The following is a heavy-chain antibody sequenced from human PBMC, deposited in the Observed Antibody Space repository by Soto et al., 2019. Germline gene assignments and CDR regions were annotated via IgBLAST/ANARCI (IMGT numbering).Heavy chain of an antibody. CDR2: INHSGST. Sequence: SETLSLTCAVYGGSFSGYYWSWIRQPPGKGLEWIGEINHSGSTNYNPSLKSRVTISVDTSKNQFSLKLSSVTAADTAVYYCASVPAAMHYYYYMDVWGKGTTVTVSS. J-gene: IGHJ6*03. CDR1: GGSFSGYY. V-gene: IGHV4-34*01. CDR3: ASVPAAMHYYYYMDV. D-gene: IGHD2-2*01.